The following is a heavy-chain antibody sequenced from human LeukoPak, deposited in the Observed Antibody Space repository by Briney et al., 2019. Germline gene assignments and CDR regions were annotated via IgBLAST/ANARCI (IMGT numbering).Heavy chain of an antibody. CDR3: ARYLGGKGLGYYMDV. V-gene: IGHV1-69*13. Sequence: GASVKVSCKASGGTFSSYAISWVRQAPGQGLEWMGGIIPIFGTANYAQKFQGRVTIAADESTSTAYMELSSLRSEDTAVYYCARYLGGKGLGYYMDVWGKGTTVTISS. CDR1: GGTFSSYA. D-gene: IGHD4-23*01. J-gene: IGHJ6*03. CDR2: IIPIFGTA.